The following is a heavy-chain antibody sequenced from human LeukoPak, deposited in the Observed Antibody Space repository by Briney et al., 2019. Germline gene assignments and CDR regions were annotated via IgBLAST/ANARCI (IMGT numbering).Heavy chain of an antibody. CDR2: IRYDGSNK. D-gene: IGHD3-10*01. Sequence: PGGSLRLSCAAAGFTFSSYGMHWVRQAPGKGLEWGAFIRYDGSNKYYADSVKGRFTISRDNSKNTLYLQMNSLRAEDTAVYYCAKDGRFGELWGYYFDYWGQGTLVTVSS. V-gene: IGHV3-30*02. CDR3: AKDGRFGELWGYYFDY. J-gene: IGHJ4*02. CDR1: GFTFSSYG.